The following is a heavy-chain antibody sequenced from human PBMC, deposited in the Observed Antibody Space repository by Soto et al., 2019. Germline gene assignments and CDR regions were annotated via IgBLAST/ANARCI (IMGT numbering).Heavy chain of an antibody. CDR2: ISGNSGST. V-gene: IGHV3-23*01. J-gene: IGHJ3*02. Sequence: GGSLRLSCAASAFTFSNYAMSWVRQAPGRGLEWVSTISGNSGSTYYADSVKGRFTISRDNSKNTLYLQMNSLRAEDTAVYYCARDFKNGWELLLRAFDIWGQGTMVTVSS. CDR1: AFTFSNYA. CDR3: ARDFKNGWELLLRAFDI. D-gene: IGHD1-26*01.